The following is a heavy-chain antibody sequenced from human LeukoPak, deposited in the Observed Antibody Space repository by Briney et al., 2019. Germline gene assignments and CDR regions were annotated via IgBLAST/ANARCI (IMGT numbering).Heavy chain of an antibody. J-gene: IGHJ4*02. CDR2: IKSKTDGGTT. CDR1: GFTLSNDW. CDR3: TLPWGSGSYFDY. D-gene: IGHD3-10*01. Sequence: GGSLRLSCAASGFTLSNDWLNWVRQAPGKGLEWVGHIKSKTDGGTTDYAPPVKGRFTISRDDSKNTLFLQMYSLKTEDTAVYYCTLPWGSGSYFDYWGQGTLVTVSS. V-gene: IGHV3-15*01.